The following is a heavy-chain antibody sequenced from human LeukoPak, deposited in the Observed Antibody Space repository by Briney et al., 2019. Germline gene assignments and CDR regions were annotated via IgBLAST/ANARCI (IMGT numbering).Heavy chain of an antibody. J-gene: IGHJ4*02. D-gene: IGHD3-10*01. V-gene: IGHV3-15*01. Sequence: GGSLRLSCAASGFTFNKAWMSWVRLAPGKGLEWVGRIKNRGDGGTTDYAAPVKGRFTVSRDDSKSTLYLQMNSLKTEDTAVYYCTTSGTPFEYWGQGTLVTVSS. CDR2: IKNRGDGGTT. CDR3: TTSGTPFEY. CDR1: GFTFNKAW.